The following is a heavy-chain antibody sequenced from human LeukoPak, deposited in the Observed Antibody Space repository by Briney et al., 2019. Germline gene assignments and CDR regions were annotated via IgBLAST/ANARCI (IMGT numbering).Heavy chain of an antibody. CDR2: IIPILGIA. J-gene: IGHJ4*02. D-gene: IGHD4-17*01. V-gene: IGHV1-69*04. CDR1: GGTFSSYA. CDR3: ARDGASYGDYSFDY. Sequence: GSSVKVSCKASGGTFSSYAISWVRQAPGQGLEWMGRIIPILGIANYAQKFQGRVTITADKSTSTAYMELSSLRSDDTAVYYCARDGASYGDYSFDYWGQGTLVTVSS.